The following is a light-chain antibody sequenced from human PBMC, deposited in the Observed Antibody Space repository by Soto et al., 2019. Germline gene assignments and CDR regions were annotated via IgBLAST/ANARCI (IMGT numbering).Light chain of an antibody. V-gene: IGLV1-44*01. CDR1: SSNVGSYT. J-gene: IGLJ3*02. CDR2: DNN. CDR3: AAWDDSLIGPG. Sequence: QSVLTQPPSASGAPGQTVTISCSGTSSNVGSYTVNWYQHLPGTAPKLLIHDNNQRPSGVPDRFSGSKSGTSASLAITGLQSEDEADYYCAAWDDSLIGPGFGGGTKVTVL.